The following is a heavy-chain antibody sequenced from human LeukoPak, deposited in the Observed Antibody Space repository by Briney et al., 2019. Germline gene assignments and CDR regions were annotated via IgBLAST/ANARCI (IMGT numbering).Heavy chain of an antibody. CDR2: IYYSGST. J-gene: IGHJ4*02. D-gene: IGHD3-3*01. CDR3: ARDLGDYWSGFRSYFFDY. CDR1: GGSISSSSYY. Sequence: SETLSLTCTVSGGSISSSSYYWGWIRQPPGKGLEWIGSIYYSGSTYHNPSLKSRVTISVDTSKNQFSLKLSSVTAAGTAVYYCARDLGDYWSGFRSYFFDYWGQGTLVTVSS. V-gene: IGHV4-39*07.